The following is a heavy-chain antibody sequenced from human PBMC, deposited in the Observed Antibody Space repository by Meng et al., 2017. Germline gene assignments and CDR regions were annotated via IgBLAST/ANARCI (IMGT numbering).Heavy chain of an antibody. Sequence: ARLQASGPGLGKPSGNLSLTCAVSGGSISSSNWWSWVRQPPGKGLEWIGEIYHSGSTNYNPSLKSRVTISVDKSKNQFSLKLSSVTAADTAVYYCARDRGAVAGTNFDYWGQGTLVTVSS. CDR3: ARDRGAVAGTNFDY. CDR2: IYHSGST. J-gene: IGHJ4*02. V-gene: IGHV4-4*02. D-gene: IGHD6-19*01. CDR1: GGSISSSNW.